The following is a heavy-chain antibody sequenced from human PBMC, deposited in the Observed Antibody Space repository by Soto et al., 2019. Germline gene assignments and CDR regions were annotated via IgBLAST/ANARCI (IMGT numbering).Heavy chain of an antibody. CDR3: TCFLDNGGNSASIYI. Sequence: GESLKISCKGSGYSFTTYWIGWVRQMPGKGLEWMGIIYPGDSDTRYSPSFQGEVTISADKSISTAYLPWSSLKASDTAMYYCTCFLDNGGNSASIYICGQGTMLPV. CDR2: IYPGDSDT. CDR1: GYSFTTYW. J-gene: IGHJ3*02. V-gene: IGHV5-51*01. D-gene: IGHD3-3*01.